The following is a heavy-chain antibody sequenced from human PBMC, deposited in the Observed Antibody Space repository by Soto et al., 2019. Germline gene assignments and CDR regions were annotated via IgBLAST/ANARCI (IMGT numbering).Heavy chain of an antibody. CDR2: INPNTGYT. D-gene: IGHD3-16*02. CDR1: GYTFTSYD. J-gene: IGHJ4*02. CDR3: VRGRVMITFGVVIVIDY. V-gene: IGHV1-8*01. Sequence: GASVKVSCKASGYTFTSYDINWVRQATGQGLEWMGWINPNTGYTDYAQKFQVRVTLTGNTSITTAYMELSSLRSEDTAVYYCVRGRVMITFGVVIVIDYWGQGSPVTVSS.